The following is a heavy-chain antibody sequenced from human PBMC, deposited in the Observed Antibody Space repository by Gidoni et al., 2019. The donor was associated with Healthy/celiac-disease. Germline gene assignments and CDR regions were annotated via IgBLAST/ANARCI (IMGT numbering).Heavy chain of an antibody. D-gene: IGHD1-26*01. CDR1: VFTFSSYE. V-gene: IGHV3-48*03. CDR3: ARGASEWELAGFGY. Sequence: EVQLVESGGGLVQPGGSLRLSCAASVFTFSSYEMNWVRQAPGKGLEWVSYISSSGSTIYYADSVKGRFTISRDNAKNSLYLQMNSLRAEDTAVYYCARGASEWELAGFGYWGQGTLVTVSS. J-gene: IGHJ4*02. CDR2: ISSSGSTI.